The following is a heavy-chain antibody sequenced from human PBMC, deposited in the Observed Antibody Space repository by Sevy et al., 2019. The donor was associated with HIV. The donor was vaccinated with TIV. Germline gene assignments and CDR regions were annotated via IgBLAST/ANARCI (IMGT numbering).Heavy chain of an antibody. Sequence: GGSLRLSCAASGFTFSSYSMNWVRQAPGKGLEWVSYISSSSSTIYYADSVKGRFTISRDNAKNSLYLLMNSLRHEDTAVYYCARDHFYDYVWGSYRPDAFDIWGQGTMVTVSS. CDR2: ISSSSSTI. J-gene: IGHJ3*02. CDR3: ARDHFYDYVWGSYRPDAFDI. CDR1: GFTFSSYS. D-gene: IGHD3-16*02. V-gene: IGHV3-48*02.